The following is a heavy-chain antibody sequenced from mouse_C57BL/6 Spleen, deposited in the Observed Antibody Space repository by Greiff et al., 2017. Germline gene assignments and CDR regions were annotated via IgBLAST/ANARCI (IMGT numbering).Heavy chain of an antibody. V-gene: IGHV3-1*01. J-gene: IGHJ2*01. Sequence: EVQGVESGPGMVKPSQSLSLTCTVTGYSITSGYDWHWIRHFPGNKLEWMGYISYSGSTNYNPSLKSRISITHDTSKNHFFLKLNSVTTEDTATYYCAREAYDYFGDWGQGTTLTVSS. CDR1: GYSITSGYD. CDR2: ISYSGST. CDR3: AREAYDYFGD. D-gene: IGHD6-5*01.